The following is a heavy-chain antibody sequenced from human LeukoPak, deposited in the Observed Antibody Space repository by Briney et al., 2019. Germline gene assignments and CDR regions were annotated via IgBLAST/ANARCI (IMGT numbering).Heavy chain of an antibody. CDR1: GGTFSSYA. D-gene: IGHD2-15*01. V-gene: IGHV1-69*06. J-gene: IGHJ6*04. CDR3: ASATLRCSGGSCYEMDV. CDR2: MIPLFGTP. Sequence: ASVEVSCKASGGTFSSYAISWVRQAPGQGLEWMGGMIPLFGTPDYAQKFQDRLTITADKSTSTAYMELSSRRSEDTAVYYCASATLRCSGGSCYEMDVWGKGTTVTVSS.